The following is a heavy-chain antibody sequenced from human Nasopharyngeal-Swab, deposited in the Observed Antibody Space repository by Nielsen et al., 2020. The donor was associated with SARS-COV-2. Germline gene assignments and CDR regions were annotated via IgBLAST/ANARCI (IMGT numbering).Heavy chain of an antibody. J-gene: IGHJ4*02. CDR3: ARGAGEGLAYFDY. Sequence: GGSLRLSCAASGFTFSSYAMHWVRQAPGKGLEWVAVISYDGSNKYYADSVKGRFTISRDNSKNTLYLQMNSLRAEDTAVYYCARGAGEGLAYFDYWGQGTLVTVSS. CDR2: ISYDGSNK. CDR1: GFTFSSYA. V-gene: IGHV3-30-3*01. D-gene: IGHD3-16*01.